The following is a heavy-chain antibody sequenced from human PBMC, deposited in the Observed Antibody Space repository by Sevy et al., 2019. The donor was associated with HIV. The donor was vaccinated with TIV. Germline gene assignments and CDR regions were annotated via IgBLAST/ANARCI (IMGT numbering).Heavy chain of an antibody. V-gene: IGHV3-23*01. CDR1: GFTFSSYA. Sequence: GGSLRLSCAASGFTFSSYAMRWVRQAPGKGLEWVSDISGSGGSTYYADSVKGRFTISRDNSKNTLYLQMNSLRAEDTAVYYCAGIFGDLFDYWGQGTLVTVSS. J-gene: IGHJ4*02. D-gene: IGHD3-3*01. CDR3: AGIFGDLFDY. CDR2: ISGSGGST.